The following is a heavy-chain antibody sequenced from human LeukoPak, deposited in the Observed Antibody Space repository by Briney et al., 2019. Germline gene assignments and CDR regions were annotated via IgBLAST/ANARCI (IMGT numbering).Heavy chain of an antibody. CDR3: ARDTVPLGAPGENGDFFDC. D-gene: IGHD3-16*01. V-gene: IGHV3-23*01. J-gene: IGHJ4*02. Sequence: PGGPLSLSCAASGSTFSTFALSWVRQVQGKGLEWSQAIGVNTYYTDSVKGRFTTSRDNAKNTLYLQMNRLSAEDTALYYCARDTVPLGAPGENGDFFDCWGQGTPVTVSS. CDR2: IGVNT. CDR1: GSTFSTFA.